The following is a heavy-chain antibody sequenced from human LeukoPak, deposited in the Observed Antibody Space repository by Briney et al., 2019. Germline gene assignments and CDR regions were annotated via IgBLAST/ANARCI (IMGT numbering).Heavy chain of an antibody. V-gene: IGHV3-21*04. D-gene: IGHD2-2*02. Sequence: GGSLRLSCAASGFTFSSYTMNWVRQAPGRGLEWVSSISSSSSSIYYADSVKGRFTISRDNSKNMLYLQMNSLRAEDTAVYYCAKRRRPAAIYGAFDIWGQGTMVTVSS. J-gene: IGHJ3*02. CDR2: ISSSSSSI. CDR1: GFTFSSYT. CDR3: AKRRRPAAIYGAFDI.